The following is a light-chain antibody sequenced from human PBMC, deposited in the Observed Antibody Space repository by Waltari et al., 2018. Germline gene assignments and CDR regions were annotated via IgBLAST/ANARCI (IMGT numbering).Light chain of an antibody. CDR2: DAS. Sequence: ELGLPQSPSTLCLSPGERATLSCRASQSVVRSLAWYQPKPGQAPRLLIYDASSRAAGIPDRFSGSGSGTDFSLAISRLEPEDFAVYYCQKYVSLPATFGQGTKVEIK. V-gene: IGKV3-20*01. J-gene: IGKJ1*01. CDR1: QSVVRS. CDR3: QKYVSLPAT.